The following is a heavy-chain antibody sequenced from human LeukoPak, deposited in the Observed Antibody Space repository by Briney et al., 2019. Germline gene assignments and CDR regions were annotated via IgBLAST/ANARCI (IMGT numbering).Heavy chain of an antibody. CDR3: ARASSIGYSYGKDFDY. Sequence: SETLSLTCAVYGGSFSGYYWSWVRQPPGKGLEWVGEINHSGSTNYNPSLKSRGTISVDTSKNQFSLKLSSVTAADTAVYYCARASSIGYSYGKDFDYWGQGTLVTVSS. D-gene: IGHD5-18*01. J-gene: IGHJ4*02. V-gene: IGHV4-34*01. CDR1: GGSFSGYY. CDR2: INHSGST.